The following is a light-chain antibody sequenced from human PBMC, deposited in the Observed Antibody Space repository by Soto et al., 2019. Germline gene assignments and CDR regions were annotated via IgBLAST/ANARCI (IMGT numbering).Light chain of an antibody. CDR2: DAS. Sequence: EIVFPQSPATLSLSAGGRATLSCRASQSVSSYLARYQQKPGQAPRLLIYDASNRSTGIPARFSGSESGTDFTLTISSLEPEDFAVYYCQQRSNWPPTFGQGTKVDI. CDR3: QQRSNWPPT. V-gene: IGKV3-11*01. CDR1: QSVSSY. J-gene: IGKJ1*01.